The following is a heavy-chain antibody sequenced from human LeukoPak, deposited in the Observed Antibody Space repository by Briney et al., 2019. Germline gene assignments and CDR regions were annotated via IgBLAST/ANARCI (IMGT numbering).Heavy chain of an antibody. CDR2: IYYSGST. CDR3: ARAPMVVVTRCWFDP. V-gene: IGHV4-39*07. CDR1: GGSISSSSYY. D-gene: IGHD2-21*02. Sequence: TSETLSLTCTVSGGSISSSSYYWGWIRQPPGKGLEWIGSIYYSGSTYYNPSLKSRVTISVDTSKNQFSLKLSSVTAADTAVYYCARAPMVVVTRCWFDPWGQGTLVTVSS. J-gene: IGHJ5*02.